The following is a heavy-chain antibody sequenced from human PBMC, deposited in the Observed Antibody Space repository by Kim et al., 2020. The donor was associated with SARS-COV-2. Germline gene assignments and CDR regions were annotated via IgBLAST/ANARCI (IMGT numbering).Heavy chain of an antibody. CDR2: IYPSDSDT. J-gene: IGHJ4*02. CDR3: ARPARYYDILTGYYRPGEFDY. D-gene: IGHD3-9*01. Sequence: GIIYPSDSDTRYRPSFQGQVTIAADKSISTAYLQWSSLKASDTAMYYCARPARYYDILTGYYRPGEFDYWGQGTLVTVSS. V-gene: IGHV5-51*01.